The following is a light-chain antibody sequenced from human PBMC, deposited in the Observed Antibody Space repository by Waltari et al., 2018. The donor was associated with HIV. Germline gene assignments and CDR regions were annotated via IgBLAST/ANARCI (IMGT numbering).Light chain of an antibody. J-gene: IGLJ2*01. CDR1: SSDVGGYNY. V-gene: IGLV2-8*01. CDR2: DVN. CDR3: SAYAGSNNLVL. Sequence: QSALTQPPSASGSLGQSVTISCPGTSSDVGGYNYVSWYQQYPGEAPKLIIYDVNKRPSGRPDRFSGSKSGNTASLTVSGLQGEDEAQYYCSAYAGSNNLVLFGGGTKLTVL.